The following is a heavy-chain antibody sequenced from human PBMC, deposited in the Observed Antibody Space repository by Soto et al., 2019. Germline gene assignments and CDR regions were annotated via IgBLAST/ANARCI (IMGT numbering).Heavy chain of an antibody. CDR3: AGGSGWISDT. J-gene: IGHJ5*02. CDR2: IKDDGGDE. Sequence: EVQLVESGGGLVQPGGSLRLSCAASGFTFSPYWMSWVRQAPGNGLEWVAIIKDDGGDEHYLEAVRGRFTISRDNAKKSLYLAMYSLSGEDTAVYYCAGGSGWISDTWGQGTLVTVSS. CDR1: GFTFSPYW. V-gene: IGHV3-7*01. D-gene: IGHD6-19*01.